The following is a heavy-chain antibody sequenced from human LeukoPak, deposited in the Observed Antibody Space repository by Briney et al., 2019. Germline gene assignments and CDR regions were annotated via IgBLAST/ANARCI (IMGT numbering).Heavy chain of an antibody. CDR1: GFSFSSYR. J-gene: IGHJ4*02. Sequence: GGSLRLSCAASGFSFSSYRMNWVRQAPGKGLEWVSSVSNSGDYIHYADSVKGRFTISRDNSKNSPYLQMNSLRAEDTAMYYCARADLSGSYFHPHFLDYWGQGTLVTVSS. V-gene: IGHV3-21*06. CDR3: ARADLSGSYFHPHFLDY. D-gene: IGHD1-26*01. CDR2: VSNSGDYI.